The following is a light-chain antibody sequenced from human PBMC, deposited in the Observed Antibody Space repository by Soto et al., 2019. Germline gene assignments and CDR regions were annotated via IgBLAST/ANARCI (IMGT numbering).Light chain of an antibody. Sequence: EIVLTQSPGTLSLSPGERVTLSCRASQSVSSNYLAWYQQKPGQAPRLLIYGASSRATGIPDRFSGSGSGTEFTLTIRRMEPEDFAVYYCQQYGSSYPWTFGQGTKADIK. J-gene: IGKJ1*01. CDR3: QQYGSSYPWT. CDR1: QSVSSNY. CDR2: GAS. V-gene: IGKV3-20*01.